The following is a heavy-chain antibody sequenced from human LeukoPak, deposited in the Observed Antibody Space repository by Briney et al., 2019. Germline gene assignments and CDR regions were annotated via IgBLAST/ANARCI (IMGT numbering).Heavy chain of an antibody. V-gene: IGHV3-23*01. J-gene: IGHJ4*02. CDR2: ISGSGGST. Sequence: PGGSLRLSCAASGFTFSSYGMHWVRQAPGKGLEWVSAISGSGGSTYYADSVKGRFTISRDNSKNTLYLQMNSLRAEDTAVYYCAKDGYYYDSSGYYDYWGQGTLVTVSS. CDR3: AKDGYYYDSSGYYDY. D-gene: IGHD3-22*01. CDR1: GFTFSSYG.